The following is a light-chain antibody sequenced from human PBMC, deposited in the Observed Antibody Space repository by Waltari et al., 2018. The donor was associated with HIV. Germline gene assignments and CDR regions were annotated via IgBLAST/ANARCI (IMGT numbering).Light chain of an antibody. J-gene: IGLJ3*02. V-gene: IGLV1-44*01. Sequence: QSVLTQPPSASGTPGQRVTISCSGARSNIGSNTVNWYQQFPGTARKTRIHSNNQRPSGVPDRFSGSKSGTSASLAISGLQSVDEADYYCSAWDDSVTGPVFGGGTKLTVL. CDR3: SAWDDSVTGPV. CDR1: RSNIGSNT. CDR2: SNN.